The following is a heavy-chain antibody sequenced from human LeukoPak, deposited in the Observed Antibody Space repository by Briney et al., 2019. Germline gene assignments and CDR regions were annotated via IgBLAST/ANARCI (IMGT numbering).Heavy chain of an antibody. CDR3: ARGWDTGYSYYGMDV. V-gene: IGHV4-59*01. CDR1: GGSISTYY. Sequence: SETLSLTCTVSGGSISTYYWNWIRQPPGKGLEWIGYFSYSGSTNHNPSLKGRVTISGDTSKNQFSLKLSSVTAADTAVYYCARGWDTGYSYYGMDVWGPGTTVTVSS. D-gene: IGHD5-18*01. CDR2: FSYSGST. J-gene: IGHJ6*02.